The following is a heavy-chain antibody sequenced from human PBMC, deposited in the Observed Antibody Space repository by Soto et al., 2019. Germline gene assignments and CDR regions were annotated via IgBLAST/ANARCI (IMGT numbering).Heavy chain of an antibody. V-gene: IGHV3-74*01. CDR2: INSDGSST. CDR3: AREGVAVADYYYYYYMDV. Sequence: PGESLKISCAASGFTFSSYWMHWVRQAPGKGLVWVSRINSDGSSTSYADSVKGRFTISRDNAKNTLYLQMNSLRAEDTAVYYCAREGVAVADYYYYYYMDVWGKGTTVTVSS. D-gene: IGHD6-19*01. CDR1: GFTFSSYW. J-gene: IGHJ6*03.